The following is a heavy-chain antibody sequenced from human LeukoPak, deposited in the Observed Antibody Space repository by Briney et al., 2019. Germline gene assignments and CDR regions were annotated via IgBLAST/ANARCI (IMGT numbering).Heavy chain of an antibody. Sequence: PVGSLRLSCAASGFTFSTYGMHWVRQAPGKGLDWVAFIRYDGSEGYYADSVKDRFTVSRDNSKNRMYLQMNSLRAEDTAIYYCAKVGYGWYEVDYWGQGTLVTVSS. D-gene: IGHD6-19*01. CDR1: GFTFSTYG. CDR2: IRYDGSEG. CDR3: AKVGYGWYEVDY. J-gene: IGHJ4*02. V-gene: IGHV3-30*02.